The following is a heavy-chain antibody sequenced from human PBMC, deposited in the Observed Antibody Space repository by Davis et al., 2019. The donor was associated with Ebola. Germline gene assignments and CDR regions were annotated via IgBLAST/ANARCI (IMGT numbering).Heavy chain of an antibody. CDR3: ARGVQNDYFDY. CDR2: LNPSGGGT. V-gene: IGHV1-46*01. Sequence: AASVKVSCKASGGTFASSAINWVRQAPGQGLEWMGILNPSGGGTSYAQQFQGRLAMTRDTSTSTLYMELSSLRSDDTAVYYCARGVQNDYFDYWGQGTLVTVSS. CDR1: GGTFASSA. J-gene: IGHJ4*02.